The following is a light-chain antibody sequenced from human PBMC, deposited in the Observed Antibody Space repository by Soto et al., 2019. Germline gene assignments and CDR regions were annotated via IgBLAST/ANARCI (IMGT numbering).Light chain of an antibody. J-gene: IGKJ4*01. CDR3: QQYYTYPLT. CDR2: KAS. V-gene: IGKV1-5*03. Sequence: DIQMTQSPSTLSASVGDRVTITCRASQSISDWLAWYQQKPGKAPKILIYKASSLEREVPSRFSGSGFGTEFTLTISNLQPDDFATYYCQQYYTYPLTFGGGTKVEIK. CDR1: QSISDW.